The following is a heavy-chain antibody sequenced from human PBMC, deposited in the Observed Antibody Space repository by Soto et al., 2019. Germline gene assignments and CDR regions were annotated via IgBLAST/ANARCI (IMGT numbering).Heavy chain of an antibody. V-gene: IGHV3-7*05. CDR3: AREAV. CDR1: GFTFSGYW. J-gene: IGHJ6*02. Sequence: EVQLVESGGGLVQPGGSLRLSCAASGFTFSGYWMSWVRQAPGKGLEWVANIKQDGSEQFYVDSVKGRFTISRDNAKNSLYLQLYGLRAEDTAVYYCAREAVWGQGTTVTVSS. CDR2: IKQDGSEQ.